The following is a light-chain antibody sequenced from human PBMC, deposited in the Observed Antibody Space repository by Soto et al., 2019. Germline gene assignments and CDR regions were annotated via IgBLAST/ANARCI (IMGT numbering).Light chain of an antibody. CDR1: SSDVGSCNC. CDR2: EVN. V-gene: IGLV2-23*02. J-gene: IGLJ3*02. Sequence: QAVVTQPASVSGSPGQSITISCTGTSSDVGSCNCVSWYQQHPGKAPTLMIYEVNKRPSGISNRFSGSKSGNTASLTISGLQAEDEADYYCCSSVGSPNWVFGGGTQLTVL. CDR3: CSSVGSPNWV.